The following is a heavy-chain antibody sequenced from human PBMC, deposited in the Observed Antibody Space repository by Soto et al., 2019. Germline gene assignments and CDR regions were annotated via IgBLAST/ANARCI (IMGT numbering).Heavy chain of an antibody. CDR1: GFTFSSYA. CDR3: AKEPPLIGSSEKYFDY. V-gene: IGHV3-23*01. D-gene: IGHD2-21*01. J-gene: IGHJ4*02. Sequence: EVQLLESGGGLVQPGGSLRLSCAASGFTFSSYAMSWVRQAPGKGLEWVSAISGSGGSTYYADSVKGRFTISRDNSKNTLYLQMNSLRAEDTAVYYCAKEPPLIGSSEKYFDYWGQGTLVTVSS. CDR2: ISGSGGST.